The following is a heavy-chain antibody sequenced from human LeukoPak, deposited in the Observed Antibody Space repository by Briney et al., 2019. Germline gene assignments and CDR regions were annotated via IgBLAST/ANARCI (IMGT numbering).Heavy chain of an antibody. V-gene: IGHV1-18*01. Sequence: ASVKVSCKASGYTFTSYGISWVRQAPGQGLEWKGWISAYNGNTNYAQKLQGRVTMTTDTSTSTAYMELRSLRSDDTAAYYCARAAPFEGYYYYGMDVWGQGTTVTVSS. CDR1: GYTFTSYG. D-gene: IGHD2/OR15-2a*01. J-gene: IGHJ6*02. CDR2: ISAYNGNT. CDR3: ARAAPFEGYYYYGMDV.